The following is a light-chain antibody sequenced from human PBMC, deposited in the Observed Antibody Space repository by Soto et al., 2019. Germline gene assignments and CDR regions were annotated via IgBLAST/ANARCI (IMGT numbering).Light chain of an antibody. CDR2: GNS. CDR3: QSYDSSLSGPVV. J-gene: IGLJ2*01. Sequence: QSVLTQPPSVSGAPGQRVTISCTGSSSNIGAGYDVHWYQQLPGTAPKLLIYGNSNRPSGVPDRFSGSKSGTSASLAITGLQAKDEADYYCQSYDSSLSGPVVFGGGTQLTVL. V-gene: IGLV1-40*01. CDR1: SSNIGAGYD.